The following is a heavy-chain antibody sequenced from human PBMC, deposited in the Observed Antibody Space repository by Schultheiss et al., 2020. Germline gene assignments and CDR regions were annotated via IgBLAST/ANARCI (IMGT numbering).Heavy chain of an antibody. V-gene: IGHV2-5*01. J-gene: IGHJ3*02. D-gene: IGHD7-27*01. CDR1: GFSLSTAGVN. CDR3: ARHLTALPVKDAFDI. CDR2: IYWNDDK. Sequence: SGPTLVKPTQTLTLTCTFSGFSLSTAGVNVGWIRQPPRKAPEWLALIYWNDDKRYSPSLQSRLTIMKDTSKNQVVLIMTNMDPVDTATYYCARHLTALPVKDAFDIWGQGILVTVSS.